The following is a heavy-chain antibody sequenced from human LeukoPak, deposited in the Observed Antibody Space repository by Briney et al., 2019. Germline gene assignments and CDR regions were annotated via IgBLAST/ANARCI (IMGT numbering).Heavy chain of an antibody. CDR2: FSGSGGDT. J-gene: IGHJ6*03. CDR1: GFTFSSYA. V-gene: IGHV3-23*01. Sequence: GGSLRLSCAASGFTFSSYAMSWVRQAPGKVLEWVSAFSGSGGDTYYADSVKGRFTISRDNSKNTLFLQMNSLRAEDTAVYYCAKNIRQLGNYYYYMDVWGKGTTVTVSS. D-gene: IGHD1-1*01. CDR3: AKNIRQLGNYYYYMDV.